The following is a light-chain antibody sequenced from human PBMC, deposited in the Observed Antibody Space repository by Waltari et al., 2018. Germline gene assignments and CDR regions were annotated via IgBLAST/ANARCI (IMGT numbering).Light chain of an antibody. CDR2: EGS. V-gene: IGLV2-23*01. CDR3: CSYATYSPVL. J-gene: IGLJ2*01. CDR1: SSGVGHNYF. Sequence: QSALTQPASVSGSPGQSNTISCTGTSSGVGHNYFVSWYQHHPGKAPKLIIYEGSKRPSGISNRFSGFRAGNMASLTISGLQAEDEADYYCCSYATYSPVLLGGGTKLTVL.